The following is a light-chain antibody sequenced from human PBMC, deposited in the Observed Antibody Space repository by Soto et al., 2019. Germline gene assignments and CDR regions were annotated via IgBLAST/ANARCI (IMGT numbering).Light chain of an antibody. CDR2: EVS. CDR3: SSYTSSSTPVV. CDR1: SSDVGGYNY. J-gene: IGLJ2*01. V-gene: IGLV2-14*01. Sequence: QSVLTQPASVSGSPGQSITISCTGTSSDVGGYNYVSWYQHHPGKAPKLMIYEVSNRPSGVSNRFYGSKSGNTASLTISGLQAEDEADYYCSSYTSSSTPVVFGGGTKLTVL.